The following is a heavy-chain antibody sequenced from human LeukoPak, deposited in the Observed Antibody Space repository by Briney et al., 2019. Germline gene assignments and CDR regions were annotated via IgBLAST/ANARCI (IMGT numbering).Heavy chain of an antibody. V-gene: IGHV1-69*06. Sequence: SVKVSCKASGGTFSSYAISWVRQAPGQGLEWMGGIIPIFGTANYAQKFQGRVTITADKSTSTAYMELSSLRSEDTAVYYCASLHSSSSYYYYYMDVWGKGTTVTVSS. CDR1: GGTFSSYA. D-gene: IGHD6-6*01. J-gene: IGHJ6*03. CDR3: ASLHSSSSYYYYYMDV. CDR2: IIPIFGTA.